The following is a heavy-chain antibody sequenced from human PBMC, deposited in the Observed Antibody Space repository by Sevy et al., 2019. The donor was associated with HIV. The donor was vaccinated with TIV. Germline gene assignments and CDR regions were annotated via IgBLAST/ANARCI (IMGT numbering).Heavy chain of an antibody. V-gene: IGHV3-23*01. CDR1: VFTFSNYA. D-gene: IGHD2-2*01. J-gene: IGHJ4*02. CDR3: AREGCSKPHDY. Sequence: GGSLRLSCAASVFTFSNYAMSWVRQAPGKGLEWVSTFSFGCGKINYADSVKGRFTISRDKSKNTLYLQMNSLRAEDTALYYCAREGCSKPHDYWGQGTLVTVSS. CDR2: FSFGCGKI.